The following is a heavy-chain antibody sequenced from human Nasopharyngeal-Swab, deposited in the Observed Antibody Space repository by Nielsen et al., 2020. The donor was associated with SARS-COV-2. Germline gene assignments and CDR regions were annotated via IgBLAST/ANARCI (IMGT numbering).Heavy chain of an antibody. CDR3: ARDSRSATDLDY. Sequence: ASVKVSCKASGYTFTSYGISWVRQAPGQGLEWMGWISAYNGNTNYAQKLQGRVTMTTDTSTSTAYMELRSLRFDDTAVYYCARDSRSATDLDYWGQGTLVTVSS. J-gene: IGHJ4*02. D-gene: IGHD5-24*01. CDR1: GYTFTSYG. CDR2: ISAYNGNT. V-gene: IGHV1-18*01.